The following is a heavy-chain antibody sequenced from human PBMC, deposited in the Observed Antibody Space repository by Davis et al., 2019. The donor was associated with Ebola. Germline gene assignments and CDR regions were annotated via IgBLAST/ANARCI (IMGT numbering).Heavy chain of an antibody. CDR2: ISGSGGST. CDR3: ARVSLPLGHFDL. V-gene: IGHV3-23*01. CDR1: GFTFSSYA. J-gene: IGHJ2*01. Sequence: PGGSLRLSCAASGFTFSSYAMSWVRQAPGKGLEWVSAISGSGGSTYYADSVKGRFTISRDNSKNTLYLQMNSLRAEDTAVYYCARVSLPLGHFDLWGRGTLVTVSS. D-gene: IGHD3-10*01.